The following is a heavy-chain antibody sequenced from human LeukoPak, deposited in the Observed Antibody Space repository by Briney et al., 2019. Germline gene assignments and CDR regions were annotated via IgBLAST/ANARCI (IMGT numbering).Heavy chain of an antibody. J-gene: IGHJ4*02. D-gene: IGHD2-15*01. CDR3: ARGPIVVVVAAAYYFDY. CDR2: INHSGST. Sequence: SSETLSLTCAVYGGSFSGYYWSWIRQPPGKGLEWIGEINHSGSTNYNPSLKSRVTISVDTSKNQFSLKLSSVTAADTAVYYCARGPIVVVVAAAYYFDYWGQGTLVTVSS. V-gene: IGHV4-34*01. CDR1: GGSFSGYY.